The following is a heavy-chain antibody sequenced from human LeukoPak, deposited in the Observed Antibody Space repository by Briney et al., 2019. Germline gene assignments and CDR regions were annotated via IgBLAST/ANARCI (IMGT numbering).Heavy chain of an antibody. CDR2: INWNGGST. CDR1: GFTFDDYG. V-gene: IGHV3-20*04. Sequence: TGGSLRLSCAASGFTFDDYGMSWVRQAPGKGLEWVSGINWNGGSTGYADSVKGRFTISRDNAKNSLYLQMNSLRAEDTAVYYCARDGSDYYDSSGYYYYLEYFQHWGQGTLVTVSS. CDR3: ARDGSDYYDSSGYYYYLEYFQH. J-gene: IGHJ1*01. D-gene: IGHD3-22*01.